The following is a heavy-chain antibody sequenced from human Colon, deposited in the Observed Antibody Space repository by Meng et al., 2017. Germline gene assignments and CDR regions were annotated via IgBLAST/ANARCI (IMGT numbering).Heavy chain of an antibody. D-gene: IGHD6-19*01. CDR1: GGSFPISGYY. CDR3: ARDNLLTSGSRFCFDY. CDR2: ISYTGPT. Sequence: QVPLEESGPRLVRPSQTLSLTCTFPGGSFPISGYYWSCIRQSPGKGLEWIGYISYTGPTNYNPSLKSRVTISVDTSKNQFPLKLSSVIPAGTAVYFCARDNLLTSGSRFCFDYWGQGALVTVSS. J-gene: IGHJ4*02. V-gene: IGHV4-61*08.